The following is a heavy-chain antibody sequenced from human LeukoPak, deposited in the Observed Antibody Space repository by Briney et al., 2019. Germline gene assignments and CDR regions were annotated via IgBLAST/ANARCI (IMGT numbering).Heavy chain of an antibody. CDR3: AKDGPGD. CDR1: GFTFSNYA. Sequence: GGSLRLSCAASGFTFSNYAMSWVRQPPGKGLEWVSTISRSGGSTYYAASVKGRFTISRDNSKNTLSLQMNSLRAEDTAVYYCAKDGPGDWGQGTLVTVSS. J-gene: IGHJ4*02. D-gene: IGHD2-2*01. V-gene: IGHV3-23*01. CDR2: ISRSGGST.